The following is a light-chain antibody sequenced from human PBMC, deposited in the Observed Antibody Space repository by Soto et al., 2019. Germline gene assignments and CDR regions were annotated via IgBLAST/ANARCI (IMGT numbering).Light chain of an antibody. Sequence: DVVMTQSPDSLAVSLGERATINCKSSQNLLYNYNNKNYLAWYQQRPGQPPKLLIYWASTRESGVPDRFSGSGSGTDFTLTISSLHAADFAVYYCQQYYSTPPTFGQGTKVEMK. CDR2: WAS. J-gene: IGKJ1*01. CDR3: QQYYSTPPT. V-gene: IGKV4-1*01. CDR1: QNLLYNYNNKNY.